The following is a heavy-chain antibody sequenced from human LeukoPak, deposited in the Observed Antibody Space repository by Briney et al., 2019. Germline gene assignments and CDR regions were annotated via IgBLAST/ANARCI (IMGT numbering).Heavy chain of an antibody. CDR1: GFTFSSND. V-gene: IGHV3-66*01. CDR2: IYSAGST. CDR3: ARDSVGAPENVQH. D-gene: IGHD4-17*01. J-gene: IGHJ1*01. Sequence: PGGSLRLSCAASGFTFSSNDMTWVRQAPGKGLEWVSIIYSAGSTFYADSVKGRFTISRDKSTNTVYLQMNSLRAADTAVYYCARDSVGAPENVQHWGQGTLVTVSS.